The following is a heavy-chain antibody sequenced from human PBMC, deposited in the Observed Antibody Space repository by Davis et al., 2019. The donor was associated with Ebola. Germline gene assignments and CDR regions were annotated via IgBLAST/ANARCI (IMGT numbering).Heavy chain of an antibody. CDR1: GFSVVTSGVR. V-gene: IGHV2-5*01. D-gene: IGHD1-26*01. Sequence: SGPTLVTPTQTLTLTCTFSGFSVVTSGVRVDWVRQPPGKALEWLAFISSNDNRRYNPSLKTRLNITKDTFKNQVVLTMTNMETEDAGTYYCSHSQNLVLGASWGQGTLVTVSS. CDR2: ISSNDNR. J-gene: IGHJ5*02. CDR3: SHSQNLVLGAS.